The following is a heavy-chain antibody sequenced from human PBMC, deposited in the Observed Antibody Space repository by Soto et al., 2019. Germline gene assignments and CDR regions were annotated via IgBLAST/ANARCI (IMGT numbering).Heavy chain of an antibody. D-gene: IGHD3-9*01. CDR3: ARADPYYDILTALIPSEANYFDY. CDR2: INPSGGST. V-gene: IGHV1-46*03. CDR1: GYTFTSYY. Sequence: GASVKVSCKASGYTFTSYYMHWVRQAPGQGLEWMGIINPSGGSTSYAQKFQGRVTMTRDTSTSTVYMELSSLRSEDTAVYYCARADPYYDILTALIPSEANYFDYWGQGTLVTV. J-gene: IGHJ4*02.